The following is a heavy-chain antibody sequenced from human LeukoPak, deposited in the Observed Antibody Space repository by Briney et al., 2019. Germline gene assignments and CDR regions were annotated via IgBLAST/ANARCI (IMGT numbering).Heavy chain of an antibody. Sequence: HGESLKISCKGSGYSFTSYWIGWVRQMPGKGLEWMGIIYPGDSDTRYSPSFQGQVTISADKSISTAYLQWSSLKASDTAMYYCARHDGEGSSFGYMDVWGKGTTVTVSS. J-gene: IGHJ6*03. CDR1: GYSFTSYW. CDR2: IYPGDSDT. CDR3: ARHDGEGSSFGYMDV. D-gene: IGHD6-13*01. V-gene: IGHV5-51*01.